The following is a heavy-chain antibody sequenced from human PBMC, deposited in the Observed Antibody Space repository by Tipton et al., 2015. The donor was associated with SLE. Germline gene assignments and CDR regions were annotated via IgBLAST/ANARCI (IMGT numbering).Heavy chain of an antibody. D-gene: IGHD6-19*01. CDR3: TRDHPVAGPLDY. Sequence: LRLSCTVSGGSISNYYWSWIRQPAGKGLEWIGRIYTSGSTNYNPSLKSRVTMSVDTSKNQFSLKLSSVTAADTAVYYCTRDHPVAGPLDYWGQGTLVTVSS. J-gene: IGHJ4*02. CDR2: IYTSGST. V-gene: IGHV4-4*07. CDR1: GGSISNYY.